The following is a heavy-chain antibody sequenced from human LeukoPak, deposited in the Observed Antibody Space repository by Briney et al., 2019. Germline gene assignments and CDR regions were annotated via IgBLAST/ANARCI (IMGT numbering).Heavy chain of an antibody. J-gene: IGHJ4*02. CDR2: INHSGST. CDR3: ARVGAAAAPSHFDY. D-gene: IGHD6-13*01. V-gene: IGHV4-34*01. CDR1: GFTVSSNY. Sequence: GSLRLSCAASGFTVSSNYMSWIRQPPGKGLEWIGEINHSGSTNYNPSLKSRVTISVDTSKNQFSLKLSSVTAADTAVYYCARVGAAAAPSHFDYWGQGTLVTVSS.